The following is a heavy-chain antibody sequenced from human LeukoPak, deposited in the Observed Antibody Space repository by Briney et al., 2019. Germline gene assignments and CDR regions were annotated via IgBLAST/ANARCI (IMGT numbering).Heavy chain of an antibody. D-gene: IGHD2-15*01. CDR1: GGSISSYY. Sequence: SETLSLTCTVSGGSISSYYWSWIRQPPGKGLEWIGHIYYSGSTNYNPSLKSRVTISVDTSKNQFSLKLSSVTAADTAVYYCARRYCSGGSCYSDNWFDPWGQGTLVTVSS. V-gene: IGHV4-59*08. CDR3: ARRYCSGGSCYSDNWFDP. J-gene: IGHJ5*02. CDR2: IYYSGST.